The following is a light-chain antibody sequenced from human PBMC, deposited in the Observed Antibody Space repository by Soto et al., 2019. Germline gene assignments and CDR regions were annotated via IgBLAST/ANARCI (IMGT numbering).Light chain of an antibody. CDR2: EVN. CDR1: SSDIGTYNL. V-gene: IGLV2-23*02. CDR3: CPYAGSSTLYV. J-gene: IGLJ1*01. Sequence: QSALTQPASVSGSPGQSITISCTGTSSDIGTYNLVSWYQQHPGKAPKLMIYEVNKRPSGVSDRFSGSKSGNTASLTISGLQAEDEADYYCCPYAGSSTLYVFGTGTKVTV.